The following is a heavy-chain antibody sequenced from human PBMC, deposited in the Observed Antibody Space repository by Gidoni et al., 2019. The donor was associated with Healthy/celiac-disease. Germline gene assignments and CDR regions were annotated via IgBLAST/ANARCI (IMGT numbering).Heavy chain of an antibody. Sequence: HVQLVQSGAEVKKPGSSVKVSCTASAGTFSSYAISWVRQAPGQGLEWMGGIIRIFGTANYAQKFQGRVTITADESTSKAYMELRSLRSEDTAVYYCAREGSDILNGYYSRNWFDPWGQGTLVTVSS. CDR3: AREGSDILNGYYSRNWFDP. J-gene: IGHJ5*02. D-gene: IGHD3-9*01. CDR1: AGTFSSYA. V-gene: IGHV1-69*01. CDR2: IIRIFGTA.